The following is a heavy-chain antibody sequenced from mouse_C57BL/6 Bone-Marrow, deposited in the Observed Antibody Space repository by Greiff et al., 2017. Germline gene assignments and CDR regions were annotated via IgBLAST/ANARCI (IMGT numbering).Heavy chain of an antibody. CDR1: GFTFSSYA. J-gene: IGHJ4*01. Sequence: EVQGVESGEGLVKPGGSLKLSCAASGFTFSSYAMSWVRQTPEKRLEWVAYISSGGDYIYYADTVKGRFTISRDNARNTLYLQMSSLKSEDTAMYYCTREGLFYAMDYWGQGTSVTVSS. CDR3: TREGLFYAMDY. V-gene: IGHV5-9-1*02. D-gene: IGHD3-3*01. CDR2: ISSGGDYI.